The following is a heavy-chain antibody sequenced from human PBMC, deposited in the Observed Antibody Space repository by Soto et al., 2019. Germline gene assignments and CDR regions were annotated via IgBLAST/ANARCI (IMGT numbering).Heavy chain of an antibody. J-gene: IGHJ3*02. CDR3: ARDLGYYDSSGRRSAFDI. CDR2: ISSSSSYI. V-gene: IGHV3-21*01. CDR1: GFTFSSYS. Sequence: VGSLRLSCAASGFTFSSYSMNWVRQAPGKGLEWVSSISSSSSYIYYADSVKGRFTISRDNAKNSLYLQMNSLRAEDTAVYYCARDLGYYDSSGRRSAFDIWGQGTMVTVSS. D-gene: IGHD3-22*01.